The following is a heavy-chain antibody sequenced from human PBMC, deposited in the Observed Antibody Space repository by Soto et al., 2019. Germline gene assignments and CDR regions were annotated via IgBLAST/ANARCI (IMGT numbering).Heavy chain of an antibody. CDR2: VFHTGSV. CDR3: ARKAWTRLDY. V-gene: IGHV4-4*02. J-gene: IGHJ4*02. CDR1: GGSITASVW. D-gene: IGHD1-1*01. Sequence: QLRLQESGPGLVKPSETLSLTCSISGGSITASVWWTWVRLTPEKGLQWIGEVFHTGSVNYNPSLQSRLTISVDKYMGQFSLRLTSVTAADTAVYYWARKAWTRLDYWGQGALVTVSS.